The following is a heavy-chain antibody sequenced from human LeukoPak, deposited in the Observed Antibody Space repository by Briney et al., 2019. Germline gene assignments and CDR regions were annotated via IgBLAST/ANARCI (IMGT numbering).Heavy chain of an antibody. J-gene: IGHJ4*02. Sequence: GGSLRLSCAASGFTFSSYWMSWVRQAPGKGLEWVANIKQDGSEKYYVDSVKGRFTIFRDNAKNSLYLQMNSLRAEDTAVYYCARDNPYYYNSSGYLLFDYWGQGTLVTVSS. CDR3: ARDNPYYYNSSGYLLFDY. D-gene: IGHD3-22*01. CDR2: IKQDGSEK. V-gene: IGHV3-7*01. CDR1: GFTFSSYW.